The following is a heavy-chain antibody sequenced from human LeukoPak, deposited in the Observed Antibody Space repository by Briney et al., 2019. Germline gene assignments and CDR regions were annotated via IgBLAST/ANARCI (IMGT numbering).Heavy chain of an antibody. V-gene: IGHV4-34*01. CDR3: ARRGEGYYYDSSGYYPQRSIDY. CDR1: GGSFSGYY. Sequence: TSETLSLTCAVYGGSFSGYYWSWIRQPPGKGLEWIGEINHSGSTNYNPSLKSRVTISVDTSKNQFSLKLSSVTAADTAVYYCARRGEGYYYDSSGYYPQRSIDYWGQGTLVTVSS. J-gene: IGHJ4*02. CDR2: INHSGST. D-gene: IGHD3-22*01.